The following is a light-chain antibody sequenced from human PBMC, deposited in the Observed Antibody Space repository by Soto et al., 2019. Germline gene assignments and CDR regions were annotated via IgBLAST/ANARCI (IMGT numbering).Light chain of an antibody. Sequence: DIQMTQSPSSLSASVGDRGTITCQASRGSANYLDQYQQKPGQAPKFLILDVSNLDXGVPPRFSGSGYGTHFTFTIISLQPEDIATYYCQQYDSLPLTFGGGTKADIK. CDR3: QQYDSLPLT. J-gene: IGKJ4*01. CDR2: DVS. V-gene: IGKV1-33*01. CDR1: RGSANY.